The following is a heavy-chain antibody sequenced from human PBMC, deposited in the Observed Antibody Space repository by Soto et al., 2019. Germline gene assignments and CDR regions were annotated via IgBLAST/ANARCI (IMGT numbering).Heavy chain of an antibody. Sequence: SLRLSSAESGFNFSSYGMHCVPHSPGKGLEWVAVISYDGSNKYYADSVKGRFTISRDNSKNTLYLQMNSLRAEDTAVYYCAKGASGSSGWYAWYYGMDVWGQGT. CDR2: ISYDGSNK. V-gene: IGHV3-30*18. D-gene: IGHD6-19*01. CDR1: GFNFSSYG. CDR3: AKGASGSSGWYAWYYGMDV. J-gene: IGHJ6*02.